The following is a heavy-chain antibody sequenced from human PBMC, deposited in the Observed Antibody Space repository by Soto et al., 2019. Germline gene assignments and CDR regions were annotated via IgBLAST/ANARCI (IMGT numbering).Heavy chain of an antibody. CDR2: INAGNGNT. D-gene: IGHD3-10*01. J-gene: IGHJ4*02. V-gene: IGHV1-3*01. CDR3: ARGDGTMVRGAFLDY. CDR1: GYTFTSYA. Sequence: GASVKVSCKASGYTFTSYAMHWVRQAPGQRLEWMGWINAGNGNTKYSQKFQGRVTITRDTSASTAYMELSSLRSEDTAVYYCARGDGTMVRGAFLDYGGQETLDTVSS.